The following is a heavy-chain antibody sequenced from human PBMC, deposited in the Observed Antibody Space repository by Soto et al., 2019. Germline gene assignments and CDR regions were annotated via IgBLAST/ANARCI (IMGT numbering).Heavy chain of an antibody. D-gene: IGHD3-10*01. V-gene: IGHV1-69*02. CDR1: GGTFSRYT. J-gene: IGHJ5*02. Sequence: QVQLVQSGAEVKKPGSSVKVSCKASGGTFSRYTSSWVRQAPGQGLEWMGRIIPIRGIANYAQKVQVRVTITAAKSTSTAYMELSSLTSEDTAVSYCARTGRDSGAGRYSHNWCEPCGKGTLVTVSS. CDR3: ARTGRDSGAGRYSHNWCEP. CDR2: IIPIRGIA.